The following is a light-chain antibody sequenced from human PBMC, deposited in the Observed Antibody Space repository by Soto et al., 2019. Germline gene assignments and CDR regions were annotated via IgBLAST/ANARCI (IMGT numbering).Light chain of an antibody. CDR1: HPVDYNY. Sequence: DIMLTQSRGTLSLSPGERATLSLRCSHPVDYNYVAWYQQKPGQIPRLLIYAASYRASGIPDRFSGSGSGTEFTLSISRLDPADFAVYYCQHYAASPWAFGPGTKVDIK. CDR3: QHYAASPWA. J-gene: IGKJ1*01. V-gene: IGKV3-20*01. CDR2: AAS.